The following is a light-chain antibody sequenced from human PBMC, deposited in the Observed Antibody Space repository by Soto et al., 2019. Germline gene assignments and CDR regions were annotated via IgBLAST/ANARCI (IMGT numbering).Light chain of an antibody. J-gene: IGKJ1*01. CDR2: AAS. V-gene: IGKV1-39*01. CDR3: QQTYNPPRT. CDR1: QSISTY. Sequence: EIQMTQSPSSLSASVGYIVTITCRSIQSISTYLNWYHQKPGRAPKLLIYAASSLQSGVPSRFTGSGSGTDFTLTITSLQPEDFETYYCQQTYNPPRTFGQGTEVDIK.